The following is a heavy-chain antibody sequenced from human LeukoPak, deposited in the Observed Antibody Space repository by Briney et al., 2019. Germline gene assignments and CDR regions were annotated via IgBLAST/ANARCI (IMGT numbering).Heavy chain of an antibody. Sequence: SETLALTCRVSGSSISGHYWSWIRQPPGRGLEWIGYIYYIATTNYNPSLKSRVTISLDTPKNQFSLKLSSVTAADTAVYYCARGLEDYYFDSWGQGTLVTVSS. CDR2: IYYIATT. D-gene: IGHD3-3*01. V-gene: IGHV4-59*11. J-gene: IGHJ4*02. CDR1: GSSISGHY. CDR3: ARGLEDYYFDS.